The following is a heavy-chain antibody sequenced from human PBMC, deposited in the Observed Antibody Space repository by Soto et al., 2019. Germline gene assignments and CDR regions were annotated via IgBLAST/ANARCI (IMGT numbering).Heavy chain of an antibody. CDR2: LYSARIA. CDR1: GGSIRVSNFY. V-gene: IGHV4-39*01. Sequence: LVTMSLPCSVSGGSIRVSNFYWGWVRQSPGRGLEWIGSLYSARIAYYNPSLKSRVSISGDTSQNQFSLKLDSVTAADTAVYYCARGIELRFLEWLSPLDYWGQGTLVTVSS. CDR3: ARGIELRFLEWLSPLDY. J-gene: IGHJ4*02. D-gene: IGHD3-3*01.